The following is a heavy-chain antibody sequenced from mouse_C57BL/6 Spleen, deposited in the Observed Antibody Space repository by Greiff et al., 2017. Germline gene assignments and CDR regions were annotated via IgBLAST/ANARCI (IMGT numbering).Heavy chain of an antibody. J-gene: IGHJ2*01. Sequence: EVHLVESEGGLVQPGSSMKLSCTASGFTFSDYYMAWVRQVPEKGLEWVANINYDGSSTYYLDSLKSRFIISRDNAKNILYLQMSSLKSEDTATYYCARGWSDYDVGFDYWGQGTTLTVSS. D-gene: IGHD2-4*01. CDR2: INYDGSST. V-gene: IGHV5-16*01. CDR1: GFTFSDYY. CDR3: ARGWSDYDVGFDY.